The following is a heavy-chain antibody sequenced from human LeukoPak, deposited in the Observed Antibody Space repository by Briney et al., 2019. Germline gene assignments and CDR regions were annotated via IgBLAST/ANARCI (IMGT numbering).Heavy chain of an antibody. J-gene: IGHJ6*02. Sequence: PSETLSLTCTVSGCSLRSSYYYQGWIRQTPGKGLEWIGSIYDSGSTYYHPSLKSRVTISVDTSKNQFSLKLNSVTAADTAVYYCARDPHYDFWSGYLSLPSYYYGMDVWGQGTTVTVSS. CDR3: ARDPHYDFWSGYLSLPSYYYGMDV. V-gene: IGHV4-39*07. D-gene: IGHD3-3*01. CDR1: GCSLRSSYYY. CDR2: IYDSGST.